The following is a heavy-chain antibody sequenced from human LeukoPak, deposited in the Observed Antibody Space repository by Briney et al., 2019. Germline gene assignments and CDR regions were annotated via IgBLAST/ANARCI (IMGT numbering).Heavy chain of an antibody. CDR3: ARRVGYCSSTSCYGYFDY. Sequence: PGGSLRLSCAASGFTVSTNYMTRVRQAPGKGLEWVSVIYSGGSTYYAGSVKGRFTISRDDSKNTLYLQMNSLRAEDTAVYYCARRVGYCSSTSCYGYFDYWGQGTLVTVSS. D-gene: IGHD2-2*01. CDR2: IYSGGST. J-gene: IGHJ4*02. V-gene: IGHV3-53*01. CDR1: GFTVSTNY.